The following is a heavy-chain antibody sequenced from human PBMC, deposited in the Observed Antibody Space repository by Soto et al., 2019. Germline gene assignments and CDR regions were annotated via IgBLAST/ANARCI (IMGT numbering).Heavy chain of an antibody. Sequence: QVLLVESGGGVVQHGRSLRLSCAASGFSFSSYGMHWVRQAPGKGLEWVAVISYNENSKYYADSVKGRFTISRDNPKDTLYVQMSSVIPEDTAVYYCARGGLEQWMAQDHCGQGTLVTVSS. CDR3: ARGGLEQWMAQDH. CDR1: GFSFSSYG. CDR2: ISYNENSK. J-gene: IGHJ4*02. V-gene: IGHV3-30*03. D-gene: IGHD6-19*01.